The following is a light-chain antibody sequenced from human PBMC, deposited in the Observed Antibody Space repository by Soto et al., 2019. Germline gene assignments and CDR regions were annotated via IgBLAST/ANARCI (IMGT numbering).Light chain of an antibody. V-gene: IGKV1-5*02. Sequence: DIQMTQSPSTLSASVGDRVTIICRASQSISGTLAWYQQKPGKAPKLLMYDVSSLERGVPSRFSGSGSGTEFTLTISSLQPDDFATYYCQQYMSYSFGQGTKVDIK. CDR1: QSISGT. J-gene: IGKJ1*01. CDR3: QQYMSYS. CDR2: DVS.